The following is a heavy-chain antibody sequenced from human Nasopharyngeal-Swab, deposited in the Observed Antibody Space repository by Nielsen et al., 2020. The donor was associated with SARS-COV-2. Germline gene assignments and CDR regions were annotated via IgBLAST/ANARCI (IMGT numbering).Heavy chain of an antibody. V-gene: IGHV3-9*01. CDR3: AKDMGQWLVLNFGY. CDR2: ISWNSGSI. D-gene: IGHD6-19*01. CDR1: GFTFDDYA. Sequence: SLKISCAASGFTFDDYAMHWVRQAPGKGLEWVSGISWNSGSIGYADSVKGRFTIFRDNAKNSLYLQMNSLRAEDTALYYCAKDMGQWLVLNFGYWGQGTLVTVSS. J-gene: IGHJ4*02.